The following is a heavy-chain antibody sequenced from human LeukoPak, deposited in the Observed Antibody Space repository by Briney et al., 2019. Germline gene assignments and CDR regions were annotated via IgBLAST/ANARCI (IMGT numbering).Heavy chain of an antibody. CDR2: ISSTSSDI. V-gene: IGHV3-21*01. Sequence: GGSLRLSYAASGSTFNIHSINWVRQAPGKGLEWVSSISSTSSDIHYTDSVKGRFTIFRDNTKNSLYLQMDSLRAEDTAVYYCARRGGDSTGHQGVFDYRGQGTLVTVSS. CDR1: GSTFNIHS. J-gene: IGHJ4*02. CDR3: ARRGGDSTGHQGVFDY. D-gene: IGHD3-22*01.